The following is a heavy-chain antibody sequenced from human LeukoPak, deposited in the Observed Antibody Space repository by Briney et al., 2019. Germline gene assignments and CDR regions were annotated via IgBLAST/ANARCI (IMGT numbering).Heavy chain of an antibody. CDR2: FDPEDGET. V-gene: IGHV1-24*01. D-gene: IGHD2-2*01. Sequence: ASVKVSCKVSGSTLTELSMHWVRQAPGKGLEWMGGFDPEDGETFYAQDFQGRVIMTEDTSTDTAYMELSSLRSEDTAVYYCARFAQYQLRPSGYYFYMDVWGKGTTVTVSS. J-gene: IGHJ6*03. CDR3: ARFAQYQLRPSGYYFYMDV. CDR1: GSTLTELS.